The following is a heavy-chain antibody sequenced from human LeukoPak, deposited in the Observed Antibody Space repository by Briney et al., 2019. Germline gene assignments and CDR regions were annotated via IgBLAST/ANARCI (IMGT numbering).Heavy chain of an antibody. CDR2: IKKDGGER. CDR3: ARDKLNGDSRFDY. D-gene: IGHD4-17*01. J-gene: IGHJ4*02. CDR1: GFTFSNYW. Sequence: QPGGSLRLSCAASGFTFSNYWMSWVRQAPGKGLEWVANIKKDGGERYYVDSVKGRFTISRDNAENSLYLQMNSLRGEDTAVYYCARDKLNGDSRFDYWGQGTLVTVSS. V-gene: IGHV3-7*03.